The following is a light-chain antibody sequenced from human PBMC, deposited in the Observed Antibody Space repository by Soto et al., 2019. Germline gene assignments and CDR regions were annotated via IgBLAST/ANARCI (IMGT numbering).Light chain of an antibody. V-gene: IGKV1D-12*01. CDR1: QGISSW. CDR2: AAS. J-gene: IGKJ3*01. Sequence: DIQMTQSPSSVSASVGDRVTITCRASQGISSWLAWYQQKPGKAPELLMFAASSLQSGVPSRFSGSGSGTEFILTISSLEPEDFAVYYCQQSSNWPLTLGPGTKVDIK. CDR3: QQSSNWPLT.